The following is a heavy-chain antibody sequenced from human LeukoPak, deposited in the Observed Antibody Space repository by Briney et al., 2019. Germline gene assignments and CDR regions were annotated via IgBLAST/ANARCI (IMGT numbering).Heavy chain of an antibody. Sequence: ASVKVSCKASGYTFTSYAIHWVRQAPGQRLEWMGWINAGYGNTKYSQTFQGRVTITRDTSANTAYMDLSSLRSEDTAVYYCARHYSGSSGWFDPWGQGTLVTVSS. CDR1: GYTFTSYA. D-gene: IGHD1-26*01. CDR2: INAGYGNT. CDR3: ARHYSGSSGWFDP. J-gene: IGHJ5*02. V-gene: IGHV1-3*01.